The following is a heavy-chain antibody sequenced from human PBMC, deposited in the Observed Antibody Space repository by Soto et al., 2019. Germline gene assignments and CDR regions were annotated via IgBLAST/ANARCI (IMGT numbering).Heavy chain of an antibody. V-gene: IGHV3-23*01. CDR2: ISGSGGST. CDR1: GFPFSSYS. Sequence: GGSLSLSCAASGFPFSSYSMSWVRQAPGKGLEWVSAISGSGGSTYYADSVKGRFTISRDNSKNTLYLQMNSLRAEDTAVYYCAKDSINWGIIRNFDYWGQGTLVTVSS. J-gene: IGHJ4*02. CDR3: AKDSINWGIIRNFDY. D-gene: IGHD7-27*01.